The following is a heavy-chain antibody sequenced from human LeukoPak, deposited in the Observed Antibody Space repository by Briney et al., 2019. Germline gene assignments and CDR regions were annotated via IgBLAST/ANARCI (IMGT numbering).Heavy chain of an antibody. Sequence: GGSLRLSCAASGFTFSSYSMTWVRQAPGKGLEWVSSISSSSSYIYYADSVKGRFTISRDNAKNSLYLQMNSLRAEDTAVYYCARDQGTLVAAAGTPHYYNWFDPWGQGTLVTVSS. CDR3: ARDQGTLVAAAGTPHYYNWFDP. CDR1: GFTFSSYS. J-gene: IGHJ5*02. CDR2: ISSSSSYI. D-gene: IGHD6-13*01. V-gene: IGHV3-21*01.